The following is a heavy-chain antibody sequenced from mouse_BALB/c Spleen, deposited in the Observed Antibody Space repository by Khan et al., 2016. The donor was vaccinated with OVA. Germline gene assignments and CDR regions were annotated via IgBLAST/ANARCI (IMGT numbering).Heavy chain of an antibody. CDR1: GDSFSDYA. CDR3: TRRDFLLRLRGMDY. V-gene: IGHV1S137*01. J-gene: IGHJ4*01. Sequence: VQLQESGPEVVRPWVSVTISCTGSGDSFSDYAMHWVKQSHAKSLEWIGVISIYNGNTNYNQTFKGKATMTVDKSSSTVYMEFDRLTSEDSAIYYCTRRDFLLRLRGMDYWGQGTSVTVSS. D-gene: IGHD1-1*01. CDR2: ISIYNGNT.